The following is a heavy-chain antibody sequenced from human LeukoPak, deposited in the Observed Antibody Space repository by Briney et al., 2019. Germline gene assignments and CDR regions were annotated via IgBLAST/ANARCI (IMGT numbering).Heavy chain of an antibody. CDR3: ARDSTPLDY. D-gene: IGHD2/OR15-2a*01. V-gene: IGHV1-2*02. J-gene: IGHJ4*02. Sequence: ASVKVSCKTSGYTFTGKYMHWVRQPPGQGLEWMGWINPNTGGTNYAQKFQGRVSMTRDTSISTAYMDLSRLRSDDTAVYYCARDSTPLDYWGQGTLVTVSS. CDR2: INPNTGGT. CDR1: GYTFTGKY.